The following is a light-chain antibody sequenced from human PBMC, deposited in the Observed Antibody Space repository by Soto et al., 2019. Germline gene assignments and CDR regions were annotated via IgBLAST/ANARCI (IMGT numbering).Light chain of an antibody. V-gene: IGLV1-40*01. Sequence: QSVLTQPPSVSGAPGQRDTISYTGSSSNIGAGYDVHWYQQLPGTAPKLLIYGNYNRPSGVPDRFSGSKSGTSASLAITGLRAEDEADYYCQSYDSSLSGWVFGGGTKLTVL. CDR1: SSNIGAGYD. CDR3: QSYDSSLSGWV. J-gene: IGLJ3*02. CDR2: GNY.